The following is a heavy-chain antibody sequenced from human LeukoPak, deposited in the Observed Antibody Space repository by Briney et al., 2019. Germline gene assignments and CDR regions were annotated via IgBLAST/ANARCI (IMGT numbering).Heavy chain of an antibody. Sequence: GESLKISCKTSGYGFTTYWIGWVRQMPGKALEWMGIIYPGDSDTRYSPSFQGQVTISADKSISTAYLQWSSLKASDTAMYYCARGLGIGRDGYMGGYYFDYWGQGTLVTVSS. V-gene: IGHV5-51*01. D-gene: IGHD5-24*01. J-gene: IGHJ4*02. CDR2: IYPGDSDT. CDR3: ARGLGIGRDGYMGGYYFDY. CDR1: GYGFTTYW.